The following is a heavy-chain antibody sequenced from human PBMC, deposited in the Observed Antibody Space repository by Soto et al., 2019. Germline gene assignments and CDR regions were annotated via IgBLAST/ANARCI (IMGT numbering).Heavy chain of an antibody. J-gene: IGHJ6*02. CDR3: ARGANYDFWRSYYYYYGMDV. Sequence: SQTLSLTCAISGDSVSSNSAAWNWIRQSPSRGLEWLGRTYYRSKWYNDYAVSVKSRITINPDTSKNQFSLQLSSVTPEDTAVYYCARGANYDFWRSYYYYYGMDVWGQGTTVTVSS. V-gene: IGHV6-1*01. CDR2: TYYRSKWYN. D-gene: IGHD3-3*01. CDR1: GDSVSSNSAA.